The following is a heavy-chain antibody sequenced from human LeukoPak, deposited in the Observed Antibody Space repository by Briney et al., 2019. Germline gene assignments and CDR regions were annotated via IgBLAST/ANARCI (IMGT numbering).Heavy chain of an antibody. D-gene: IGHD2-15*01. CDR1: GFTFSSYC. CDR3: ARDVCSGGSCLDY. Sequence: PGGSLRLSCAASGFTFSSYCMSWVRQAPGKGLEWVANIKQDGSEKYYVDSVKGQFTISRDNAKNSLYLQMNSLRAEDTAVYYCARDVCSGGSCLDYWGQGTLVTVSS. V-gene: IGHV3-7*01. CDR2: IKQDGSEK. J-gene: IGHJ4*02.